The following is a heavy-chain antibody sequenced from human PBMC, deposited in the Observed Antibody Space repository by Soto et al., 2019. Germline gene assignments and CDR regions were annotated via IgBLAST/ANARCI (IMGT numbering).Heavy chain of an antibody. D-gene: IGHD3-10*01. Sequence: GGSLRLSCAASGFTFSSYAMSWVRQAPGKGLEWVSAISGSGGSTYYADSVKGRFTISRDNSKNTLYLQMNSLTAEDTAVYYCAKDVLGQHVVEVRGAIFESWGQGTLVTVSS. CDR2: ISGSGGST. CDR3: AKDVLGQHVVEVRGAIFES. CDR1: GFTFSSYA. J-gene: IGHJ4*02. V-gene: IGHV3-23*01.